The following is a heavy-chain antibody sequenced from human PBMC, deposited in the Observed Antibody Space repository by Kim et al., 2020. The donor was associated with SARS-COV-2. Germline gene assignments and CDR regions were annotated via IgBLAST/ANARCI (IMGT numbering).Heavy chain of an antibody. CDR3: AKAQGLLWFGDMDYHYGMDV. CDR1: GFTFSSYA. J-gene: IGHJ6*02. D-gene: IGHD3-10*01. Sequence: GGSLRLSCAASGFTFSSYAMSWVRQAPGKGLEWVSAISGSGGSTYYADSVKGRFTISRDNSKNTLYLQMNSLRAEDTAVYYCAKAQGLLWFGDMDYHYGMDVWGQGTTVTVSS. V-gene: IGHV3-23*01. CDR2: ISGSGGST.